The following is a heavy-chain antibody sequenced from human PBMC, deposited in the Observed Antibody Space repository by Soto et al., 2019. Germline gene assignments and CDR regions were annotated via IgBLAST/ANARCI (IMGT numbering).Heavy chain of an antibody. CDR3: AREYGLLYSSGDPHLFDY. D-gene: IGHD6-19*01. Sequence: GASVKVSCKASGYTFTGYYMHWVRQAPGQGLEWMGWINPNSGGTNYAQKFQGWVTMTRDTSISTAYMELSRLRSDDTAVYYCAREYGLLYSSGDPHLFDYWGQGTLVTVSS. J-gene: IGHJ4*02. CDR2: INPNSGGT. V-gene: IGHV1-2*04. CDR1: GYTFTGYY.